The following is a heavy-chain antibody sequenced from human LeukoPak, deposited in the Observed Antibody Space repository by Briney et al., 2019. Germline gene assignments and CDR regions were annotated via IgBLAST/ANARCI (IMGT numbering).Heavy chain of an antibody. J-gene: IGHJ4*02. Sequence: PGGSLRLSCAASGFTFSSYGMHWVRQAPGKGLEWVAFIRYDGSNKYYADSVKGRFTISRDNSKNTLYLQMNSLRAAATAVYYCAGEAAGTSYFDYWGQGTLVTVSS. CDR1: GFTFSSYG. CDR2: IRYDGSNK. V-gene: IGHV3-30*02. CDR3: AGEAAGTSYFDY. D-gene: IGHD6-13*01.